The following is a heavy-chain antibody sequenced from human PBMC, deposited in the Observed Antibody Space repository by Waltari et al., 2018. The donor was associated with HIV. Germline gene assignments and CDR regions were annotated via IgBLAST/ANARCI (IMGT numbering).Heavy chain of an antibody. D-gene: IGHD3-10*01. J-gene: IGHJ3*01. Sequence: QLLESGGGLVEPGGSLRLSCSAPGFSFYDFAMDWVRQAPGKGLEWVSASRGGGETFYADSVKGRFTISRENSKNTLYLQMNSLRADDAAVYYCVKDSGRAADVFDLWGQGTMVTVSS. V-gene: IGHV3-23*01. CDR2: SRGGGET. CDR3: VKDSGRAADVFDL. CDR1: GFSFYDFA.